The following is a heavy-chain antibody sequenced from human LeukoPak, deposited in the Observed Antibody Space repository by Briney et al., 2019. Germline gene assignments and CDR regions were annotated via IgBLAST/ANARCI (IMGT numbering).Heavy chain of an antibody. D-gene: IGHD5-18*01. CDR3: AKHSGYSYLYYFDY. V-gene: IGHV3-23*01. J-gene: IGHJ4*02. Sequence: GGSLRLSCAASGFTFRSYAMSWVRQAPGKGLEWVSAISGSGGSTYYADSVKGRFTISRDNSKNTLYLQMNSLRAEDTAVYYCAKHSGYSYLYYFDYWGQGTLVTVSS. CDR1: GFTFRSYA. CDR2: ISGSGGST.